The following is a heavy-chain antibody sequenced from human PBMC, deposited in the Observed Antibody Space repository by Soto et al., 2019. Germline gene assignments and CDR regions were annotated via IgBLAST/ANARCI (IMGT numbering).Heavy chain of an antibody. CDR2: ISGSGSTI. CDR3: ARDPALRHFESLSPNGWLDP. D-gene: IGHD3-9*01. CDR1: GFTFSDYY. J-gene: IGHJ5*02. V-gene: IGHV3-11*01. Sequence: QVQLVESGGGLVKPGGSLRLSCAASGFTFSDYYMTWIRQSPGKGLEWVSHISGSGSTIQYAASVKGRFSISRNNAKNSLFLQMNSLRVEDTAVYYCARDPALRHFESLSPNGWLDPWGQGTLVTVSS.